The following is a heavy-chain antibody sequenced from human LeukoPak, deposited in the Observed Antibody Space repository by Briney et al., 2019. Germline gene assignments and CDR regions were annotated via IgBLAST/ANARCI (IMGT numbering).Heavy chain of an antibody. CDR3: ARGRGYFDWLVDY. V-gene: IGHV4-34*01. CDR2: INHCGST. J-gene: IGHJ4*02. D-gene: IGHD3-9*01. CDR1: GGSFSGYY. Sequence: SQTLSLTCAVYGGSFSGYYWSWIRQPAGKGLEWIGEINHCGSTNSNPTPKTPVTISVDTSKNQFSLKLSSVTAADTAVYYCARGRGYFDWLVDYWGQGTLVTVSS.